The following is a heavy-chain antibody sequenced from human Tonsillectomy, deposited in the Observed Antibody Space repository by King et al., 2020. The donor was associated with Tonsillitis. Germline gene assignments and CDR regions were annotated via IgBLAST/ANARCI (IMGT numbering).Heavy chain of an antibody. D-gene: IGHD1-26*01. Sequence: VQLVEYGGGVVQPGGSLRLSCEVSGFTFNTYGMHWVRQAPGKGLEGVEVISYDGSDKYFKDSVKGRFTISRDNSKTTLYLQMNSLTVEDTAVYYCAKPNIGTDAFDVWGQGTMVIVPS. CDR1: GFTFNTYG. CDR3: AKPNIGTDAFDV. CDR2: ISYDGSDK. V-gene: IGHV3-30*18. J-gene: IGHJ3*01.